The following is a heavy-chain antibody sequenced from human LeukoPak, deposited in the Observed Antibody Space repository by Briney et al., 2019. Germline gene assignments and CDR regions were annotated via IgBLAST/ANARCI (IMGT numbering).Heavy chain of an antibody. V-gene: IGHV4-30-4*01. CDR3: SRSVTTSYYYYGMDV. D-gene: IGHD3-3*01. CDR2: IYYTGTT. Sequence: SETLSLTCNVSGGAISSGGYYWSWIRHRPGKGLDWIGYIYYTGTTYYHPSLKSRVTISVDTSKNQFSLKLSSVTAADTAVYYCSRSVTTSYYYYGMDVWGQGTTVTVSS. J-gene: IGHJ6*02. CDR1: GGAISSGGYY.